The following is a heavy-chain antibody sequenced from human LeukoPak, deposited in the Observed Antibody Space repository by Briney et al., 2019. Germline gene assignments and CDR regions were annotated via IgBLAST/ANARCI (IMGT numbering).Heavy chain of an antibody. J-gene: IGHJ4*02. CDR1: GGSIRSSYYY. V-gene: IGHV4-39*01. D-gene: IGHD7-27*01. CDR3: ARLTGDHDY. CDR2: IYDSGST. Sequence: SETLSLTCTVSGGSIRSSYYYWGWNRQPPGKGLEWIGSIYDSGSTYYNPSLKSRVTISVDTSKNQFSLKLSSVTAADTAVYYCARLTGDHDYWGQGTLVTVSS.